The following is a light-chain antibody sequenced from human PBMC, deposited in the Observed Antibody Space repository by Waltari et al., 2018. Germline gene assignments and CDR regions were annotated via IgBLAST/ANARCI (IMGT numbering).Light chain of an antibody. CDR1: QSISSY. CDR2: AAS. J-gene: IGKJ3*01. CDR3: QQSYSTPQ. Sequence: DIQMTQSPSYLSAPVGDRVTITCRASQSISSYLNWYQQKPGKPPKLLIYAASSLQSGDPSRFSGSGSGTDFTLTISSLQPEDVETYYCQQSYSTPQFGPGTKVDIK. V-gene: IGKV1-39*01.